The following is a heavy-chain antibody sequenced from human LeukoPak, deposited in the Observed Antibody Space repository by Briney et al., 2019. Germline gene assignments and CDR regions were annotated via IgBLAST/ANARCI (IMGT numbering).Heavy chain of an antibody. V-gene: IGHV4-31*03. CDR3: ASANSSGWGWGAFDI. Sequence: SETLSLTCTVSGGSISNGGYYWSWIRQHPGKGLEWIGYVYYSGSTYYNPSLKSRVTISVDTSKNQFSLKLSSVTAADTAVYYCASANSSGWGWGAFDIWGQGTMVTVSS. CDR1: GGSISNGGYY. CDR2: VYYSGST. D-gene: IGHD6-19*01. J-gene: IGHJ3*02.